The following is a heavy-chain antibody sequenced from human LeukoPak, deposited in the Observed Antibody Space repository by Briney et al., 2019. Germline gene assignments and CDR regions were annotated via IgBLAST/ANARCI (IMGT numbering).Heavy chain of an antibody. D-gene: IGHD6-6*01. CDR2: INPNSGGT. Sequence: ASVKVSCKASGYTFTSYGINWVRQAPGQGLEWMGWINPNSGGTNYAQKFQGRVTMTRDTSISTAYMELSRLRSDDTAVYYCARASIAARENDYWGQGTLVTVSS. J-gene: IGHJ4*02. CDR1: GYTFTSYG. V-gene: IGHV1-2*02. CDR3: ARASIAARENDY.